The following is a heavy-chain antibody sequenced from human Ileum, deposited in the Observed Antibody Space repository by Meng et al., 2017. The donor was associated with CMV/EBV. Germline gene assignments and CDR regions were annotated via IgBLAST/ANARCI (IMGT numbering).Heavy chain of an antibody. CDR1: GFTFSSYS. CDR3: ARDRFYAADDAFDV. J-gene: IGHJ3*01. Sequence: GGSLRLSCAASGFTFSSYSMNWVRQAPGKGLEWVSYISSSSSTIYYADSVKGRFTISRDNAKNSLYLQMNSLRAEDTAVYYCARDRFYAADDAFDVWGQGTMVTVSS. D-gene: IGHD5/OR15-5a*01. CDR2: ISSSSSTI. V-gene: IGHV3-48*04.